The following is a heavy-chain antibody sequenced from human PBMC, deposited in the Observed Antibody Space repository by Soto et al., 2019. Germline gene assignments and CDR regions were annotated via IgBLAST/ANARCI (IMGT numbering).Heavy chain of an antibody. J-gene: IGHJ5*02. CDR1: GGSISSGGYS. Sequence: SETLSLTCAVSGGSISSGGYSWSWIRQPPGKGLEWIGYIYHSASTYYNPSLKSRVTISVDRSKNQFSLKLSSVTAADTAVYYCARVPGPWGQGTLVTVSS. CDR2: IYHSAST. CDR3: ARVPGP. V-gene: IGHV4-30-2*01.